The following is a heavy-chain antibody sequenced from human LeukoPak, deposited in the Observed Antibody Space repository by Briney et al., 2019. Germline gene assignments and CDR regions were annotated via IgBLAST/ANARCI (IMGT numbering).Heavy chain of an antibody. V-gene: IGHV3-23*01. J-gene: IGHJ5*02. D-gene: IGHD3-3*01. CDR2: ISGSGGST. CDR1: GFTFSNAW. CDR3: AKVARHDFWSGSWFDP. Sequence: QTGGSLRLSCAASGFTFSNAWMSWVRQAPGKGLEWVSAISGSGGSTYYADSVKGRFTISRDNSKNTLYLQMNSLRAEDTAVYYCAKVARHDFWSGSWFDPWGQGTLVTVSS.